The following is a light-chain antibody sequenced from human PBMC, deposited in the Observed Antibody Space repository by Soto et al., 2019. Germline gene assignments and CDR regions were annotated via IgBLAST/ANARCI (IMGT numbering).Light chain of an antibody. V-gene: IGLV2-23*01. CDR1: SSDVGSYNL. J-gene: IGLJ1*01. Sequence: HPASVSGSPGQSITISCTGTSSDVGSYNLVSWYQQHPGKAPKLMIYEGSKRPSGVSNRFSGSKSGNTASLTISGLQAEDEADYYCCSYAGSSTYVFGTGTKVTVL. CDR2: EGS. CDR3: CSYAGSSTYV.